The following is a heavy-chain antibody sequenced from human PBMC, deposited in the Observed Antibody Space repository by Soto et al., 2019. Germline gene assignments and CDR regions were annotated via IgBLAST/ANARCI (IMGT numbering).Heavy chain of an antibody. CDR2: IIPIFGTA. CDR1: GGTFSSYA. V-gene: IGHV1-69*01. CDR3: ARARKSLRTSFWSGYYTWFDP. J-gene: IGHJ5*02. D-gene: IGHD3-3*01. Sequence: QVQLVQSGAEVKKPGSSVKVSCKASGGTFSSYAISWVRQAPGQGLEWMGGIIPIFGTANYAQKFQGRVTITADESTSTAYMELSSLRSEDTAVYYCARARKSLRTSFWSGYYTWFDPWGQGTLVTVSS.